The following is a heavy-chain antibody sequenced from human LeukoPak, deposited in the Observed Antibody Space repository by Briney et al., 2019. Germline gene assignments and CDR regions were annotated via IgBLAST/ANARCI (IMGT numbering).Heavy chain of an antibody. CDR1: GGSVSSGSYY. CDR2: IYYSGST. V-gene: IGHV4-31*03. J-gene: IGHJ5*02. D-gene: IGHD2-15*01. CDR3: ARVTPVVVVVSEQIGWFDP. Sequence: SETLSLTCTVSGGSVSSGSYYWSWIRQPPGKGLEWIGYIYYSGSTYYNPSLKSRVTISVDTSKNQFSLKLSSVTAADTAVYYCARVTPVVVVVSEQIGWFDPWGQGTLVTVSS.